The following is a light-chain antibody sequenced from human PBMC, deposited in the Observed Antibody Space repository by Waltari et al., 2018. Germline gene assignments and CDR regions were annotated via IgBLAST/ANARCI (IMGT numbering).Light chain of an antibody. Sequence: EIVLTQSPGTLSLSPGERATLPCRASQSVSNNYLAWYHQKLGQAPRLLIYGASSRATGISDRFSGSGSGTDFTLTISRLEPEDFAVYYCQKYGSSPLTFGGGTKVEIK. CDR1: QSVSNNY. CDR3: QKYGSSPLT. CDR2: GAS. V-gene: IGKV3-20*01. J-gene: IGKJ4*01.